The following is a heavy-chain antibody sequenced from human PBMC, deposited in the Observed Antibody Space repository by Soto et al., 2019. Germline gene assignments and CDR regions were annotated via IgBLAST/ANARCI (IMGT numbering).Heavy chain of an antibody. CDR1: GFTFSSYG. CDR3: AKLGGSNRYSGYDYPDY. J-gene: IGHJ4*02. D-gene: IGHD5-12*01. CDR2: ISYDGSNK. Sequence: GGSLRLSCAASGFTFSSYGMHWVRQAPGKGLEWVAVISYDGSNKYYADSVKGRFTISRDNSKNTLYLQMNSLRAEDTAVYYCAKLGGSNRYSGYDYPDYWGQGTLVTVSS. V-gene: IGHV3-30*18.